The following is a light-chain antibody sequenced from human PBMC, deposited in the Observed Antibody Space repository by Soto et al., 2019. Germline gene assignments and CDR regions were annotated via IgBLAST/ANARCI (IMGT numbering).Light chain of an antibody. CDR1: SSNIGSNY. J-gene: IGLJ3*02. V-gene: IGLV1-47*02. Sequence: QSVLTQPPSASGTPGQRVTISCSGSSSNIGSNYVYWYQQLPGTAPKLLIYSNNQRPSGVPDRFSGSKSGTSASLAISGLRSEDEADYYCAAWDDSLSGPVFGGGTKRTVL. CDR3: AAWDDSLSGPV. CDR2: SNN.